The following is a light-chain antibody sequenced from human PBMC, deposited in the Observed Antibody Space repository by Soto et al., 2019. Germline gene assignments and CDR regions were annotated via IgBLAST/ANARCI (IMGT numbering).Light chain of an antibody. J-gene: IGKJ4*01. CDR3: QQYGSSALT. CDR2: GAS. CDR1: QSVSSSY. V-gene: IGKV3-20*01. Sequence: EIVLTQSPGTLALSPGERASLSCRASQSVSSSYLAWYQQKPGQAPRLLIYGASSRATGIPDRFSDSGSGTDFTLTISRLEPEDFAVYYYQQYGSSALTFGGGTKVEIK.